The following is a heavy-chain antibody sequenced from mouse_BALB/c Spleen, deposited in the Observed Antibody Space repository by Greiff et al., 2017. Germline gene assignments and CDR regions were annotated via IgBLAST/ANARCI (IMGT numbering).Heavy chain of an antibody. CDR3: ARMGITTTVFAY. D-gene: IGHD2-4*01. CDR1: GYSFTGYY. Sequence: VQLQQSGPELVKPGASVKISCKASGYSFTGYYMHWVKQSHVKSLEWIGRINPYNGATSYNQNFKDKASLTVDKSSSTAYMELHSLTSEDSAVYYCARMGITTTVFAYWGQGTLVTVSA. V-gene: IGHV1-31*01. J-gene: IGHJ3*01. CDR2: INPYNGAT.